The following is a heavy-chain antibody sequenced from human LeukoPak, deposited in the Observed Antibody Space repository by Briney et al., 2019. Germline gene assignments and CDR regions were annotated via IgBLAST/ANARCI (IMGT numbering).Heavy chain of an antibody. CDR2: IYHSGST. D-gene: IGHD4-17*01. V-gene: IGHV4-30-2*01. Sequence: PSETLSFTCAVSGGSISSGGYSWSWIRQPPGKGLEWIGYIYHSGSTYYNPSLKSRVTISVDRSKNQFSLKLSSVTAADTAVYYCARVGYGDVFDYWGQGTLVTVSS. J-gene: IGHJ4*02. CDR1: GGSISSGGYS. CDR3: ARVGYGDVFDY.